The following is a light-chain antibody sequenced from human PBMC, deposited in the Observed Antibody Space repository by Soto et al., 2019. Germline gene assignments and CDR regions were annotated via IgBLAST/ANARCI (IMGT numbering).Light chain of an antibody. J-gene: IGKJ1*01. CDR2: EAA. CDR3: QKYNSAPWT. V-gene: IGKV1-27*01. CDR1: QGISNY. Sequence: DIQMTQSPTSLSASVGDRVTITCRASQGISNYLAWYQQEPGKVPKLLIYEAATLQSGVPSRFSGSRSGTDFTLTISSLQPEDVATYYCQKYNSAPWTFGQGTKGEIK.